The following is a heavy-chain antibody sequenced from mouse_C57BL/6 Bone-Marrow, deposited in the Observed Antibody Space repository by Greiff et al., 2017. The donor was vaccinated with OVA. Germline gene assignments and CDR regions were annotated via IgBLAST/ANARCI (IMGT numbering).Heavy chain of an antibody. V-gene: IGHV5-17*01. J-gene: IGHJ3*01. CDR1: GFTFSAYG. CDR2: ISSGSSTI. Sequence: EVKLVESGGGLVKPGGSLKLSCAASGFTFSAYGMHWVRQAPEKGLEWVAYISSGSSTIYYADTVKGRFTISRDDAKNTLFLQMTSLRSEDTDMYYCARYSRFGYWGQGALVAVSA. CDR3: ARYSRFGY.